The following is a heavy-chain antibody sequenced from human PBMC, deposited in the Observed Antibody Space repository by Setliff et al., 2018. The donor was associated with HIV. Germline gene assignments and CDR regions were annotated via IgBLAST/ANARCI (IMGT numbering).Heavy chain of an antibody. Sequence: SETLSLTCTVSGGAISSYYWSWIRKPPGKVLEWIGYIYTSGSTNYNPSLKSRVTISVDTSKNQFSLKLSPVTAADTAVYYCARGSGYSYGQFDYWGQGTLVTVSS. CDR3: ARGSGYSYGQFDY. CDR1: GGAISSYY. V-gene: IGHV4-4*08. J-gene: IGHJ4*02. D-gene: IGHD5-18*01. CDR2: IYTSGST.